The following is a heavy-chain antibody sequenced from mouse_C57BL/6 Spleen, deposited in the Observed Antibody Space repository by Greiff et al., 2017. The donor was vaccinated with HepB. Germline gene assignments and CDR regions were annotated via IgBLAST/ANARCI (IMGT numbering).Heavy chain of an antibody. CDR2: INPSSGYT. V-gene: IGHV1-4*01. CDR3: ARPGYYGSSYVGYFDV. Sequence: VQLQQSGAELARPGASVKMSCKASGYTFTSYTMHWVKQRPGQGLEWIGYINPSSGYTKYNQKFKDKATLTADKSSSTAYMQLSSLTSEDSAVYYCARPGYYGSSYVGYFDVWGTGTRVTVSS. J-gene: IGHJ1*03. D-gene: IGHD1-1*01. CDR1: GYTFTSYT.